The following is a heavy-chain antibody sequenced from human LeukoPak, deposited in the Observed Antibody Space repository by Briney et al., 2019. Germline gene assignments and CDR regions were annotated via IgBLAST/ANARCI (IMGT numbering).Heavy chain of an antibody. Sequence: PSETLSLTCAVYGGSFSGYYWSWIRQPPGKGLEWIGEINHSGSTNYNPSLKSRVTISVDTSKNQFSLKLSSVTAADTAVYYCASGGGRYSSSPDYFDYWGQGTLVTVSS. J-gene: IGHJ4*02. CDR1: GGSFSGYY. CDR2: INHSGST. D-gene: IGHD6-6*01. CDR3: ASGGGRYSSSPDYFDY. V-gene: IGHV4-34*01.